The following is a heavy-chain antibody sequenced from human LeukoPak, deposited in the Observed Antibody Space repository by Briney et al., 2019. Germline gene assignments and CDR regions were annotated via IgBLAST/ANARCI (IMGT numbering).Heavy chain of an antibody. CDR3: ARDLEGYHYGSGNYPQ. D-gene: IGHD3-10*01. CDR1: GNTFTGYY. Sequence: ASVKVSCKASGNTFTGYYMHWVRQAPGQGLEWMGFINPNSGGTNYAQKFQGRVTMTRDTSISTAYMELSSLTSDDTAVYYCARDLEGYHYGSGNYPQWGEGTLITVSS. V-gene: IGHV1-2*02. CDR2: INPNSGGT. J-gene: IGHJ4*02.